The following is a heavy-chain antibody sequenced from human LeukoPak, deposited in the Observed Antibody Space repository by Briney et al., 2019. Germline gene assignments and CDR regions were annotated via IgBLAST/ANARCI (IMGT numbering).Heavy chain of an antibody. Sequence: GGSLRLSCAASGFTFNNYAMNWVRQAQGKGLEWVANIKPDGSGKYYVDSVKGRFTISRDNAKNSLYLQMNSLRAEDTAVYYCARENYFDYWGQGTLVTVSS. CDR3: ARENYFDY. CDR1: GFTFNNYA. V-gene: IGHV3-7*01. CDR2: IKPDGSGK. J-gene: IGHJ4*02.